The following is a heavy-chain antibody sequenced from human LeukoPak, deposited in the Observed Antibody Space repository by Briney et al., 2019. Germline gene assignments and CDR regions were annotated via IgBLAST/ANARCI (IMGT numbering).Heavy chain of an antibody. CDR3: ARDSSGWTHPRDFDY. Sequence: GGSLRLSCAASGFTFSSYWMSWVRQAPGKGLEWVANIKRDGSEKYYVDPVKGRFTISRDNAKNSLYLQMNSLRAEDTAVYYCARDSSGWTHPRDFDYWGQGTLVTVSS. J-gene: IGHJ4*02. D-gene: IGHD6-19*01. CDR1: GFTFSSYW. CDR2: IKRDGSEK. V-gene: IGHV3-7*01.